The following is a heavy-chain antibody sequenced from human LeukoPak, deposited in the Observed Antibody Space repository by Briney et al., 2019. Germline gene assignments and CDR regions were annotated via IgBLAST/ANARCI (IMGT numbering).Heavy chain of an antibody. Sequence: GGSLRLSCAASGFTFSSYAMYWVRQAPGKGLEYVSAISSNGGSTYYADSVKGRFTISRDNSKNMLYLQMGSLRAEDMAVYYCARGDYGDFSHYYYYGMDVRGKGTTVTVSS. CDR1: GFTFSSYA. D-gene: IGHD4-17*01. V-gene: IGHV3-64*02. CDR3: ARGDYGDFSHYYYYGMDV. J-gene: IGHJ6*04. CDR2: ISSNGGST.